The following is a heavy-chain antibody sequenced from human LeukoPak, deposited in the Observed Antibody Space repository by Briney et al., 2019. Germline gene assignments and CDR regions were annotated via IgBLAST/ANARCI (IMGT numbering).Heavy chain of an antibody. CDR1: GDSFNAYL. Sequence: SGTLSLTCAVYGDSFNAYLWNWIRQAPGKPLEYIGEINHRGSSHYNPSLKTRVTLSVDTSKNQFSLRLTSVTAADTAAYFCARGSSFDGYCSAGACDAGYYDIWGQGTPVIVSS. V-gene: IGHV4-34*01. CDR2: INHRGSS. D-gene: IGHD2-15*01. CDR3: ARGSSFDGYCSAGACDAGYYDI. J-gene: IGHJ4*02.